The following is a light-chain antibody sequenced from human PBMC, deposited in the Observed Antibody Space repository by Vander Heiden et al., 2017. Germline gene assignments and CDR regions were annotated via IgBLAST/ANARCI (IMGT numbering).Light chain of an antibody. J-gene: IGKJ2*01. CDR3: QQSNTYPYT. Sequence: AIQLTQSPSSLSASVGDRVTITCRAGHDISSALAWYQQKPGKPPTLLIFDASGLQSGVPSRFSGTRSGTDFTLTINSLQSEDFATYFCQQSNTYPYTFGQGTKLEIK. CDR1: HDISSA. CDR2: DAS. V-gene: IGKV1-13*02.